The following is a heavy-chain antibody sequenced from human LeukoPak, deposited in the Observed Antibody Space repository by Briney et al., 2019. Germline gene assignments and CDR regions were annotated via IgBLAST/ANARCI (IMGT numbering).Heavy chain of an antibody. Sequence: ASVTVSCKASGYTFTSYAMHWVRQAPGQRLEWMGWINAGNGNTKYSQKFQGRVTITRDTSASTAYMELSSLRSEDTAVYYCARDGYSSRNYYYYGMDVWGQGTTVTVSS. D-gene: IGHD6-13*01. CDR1: GYTFTSYA. J-gene: IGHJ6*02. CDR3: ARDGYSSRNYYYYGMDV. CDR2: INAGNGNT. V-gene: IGHV1-3*01.